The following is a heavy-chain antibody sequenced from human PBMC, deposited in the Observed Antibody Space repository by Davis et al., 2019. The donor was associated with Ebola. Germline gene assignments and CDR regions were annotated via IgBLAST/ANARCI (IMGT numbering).Heavy chain of an antibody. D-gene: IGHD2-2*01. CDR1: GYTFTSYG. V-gene: IGHV1-69*06. Sequence: SVKVSCKASGYTFTSYGISWVRQAPGQGLEWMGGIIPIFGTANYAQKFQGRVTITADKSTSTAYMELSSLRSEDTAVYYCARADCSSTSCYVLGYYYYGMDVWGQGTTVTVSS. J-gene: IGHJ6*02. CDR2: IIPIFGTA. CDR3: ARADCSSTSCYVLGYYYYGMDV.